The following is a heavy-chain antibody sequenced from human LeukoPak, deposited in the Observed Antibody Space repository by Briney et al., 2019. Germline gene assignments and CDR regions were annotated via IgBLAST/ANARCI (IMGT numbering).Heavy chain of an antibody. CDR2: IKQDGSEK. V-gene: IGHV3-7*01. J-gene: IGHJ3*02. CDR1: GFTFSSYW. D-gene: IGHD3-22*01. Sequence: PGGSLILSCAASGFTFSSYWMSWVRQAPGKGLEWVANIKQDGSEKYYVDSVKGRFTISRDNAKNSLYLQMNSLRAEDTAVCYCVSELYDSSGPHAFDIWGQGTMVTVYS. CDR3: VSELYDSSGPHAFDI.